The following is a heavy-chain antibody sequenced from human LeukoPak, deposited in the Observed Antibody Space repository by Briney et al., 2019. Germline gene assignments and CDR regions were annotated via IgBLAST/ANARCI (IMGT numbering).Heavy chain of an antibody. Sequence: PSETLSLTCTVSGGSISSYHWSWIRQPPGKGLEWIGYIYYSGSTNYNPSLKSRVTISVDTSKNQFSLKLSSVTAADTAVYYCARHKPGIVVVPAALDCWGQGTLVTVSS. CDR3: ARHKPGIVVVPAALDC. J-gene: IGHJ4*02. CDR2: IYYSGST. CDR1: GGSISSYH. D-gene: IGHD2-2*01. V-gene: IGHV4-59*01.